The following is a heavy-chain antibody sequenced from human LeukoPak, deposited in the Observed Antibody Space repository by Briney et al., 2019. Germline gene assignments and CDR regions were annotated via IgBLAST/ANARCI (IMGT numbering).Heavy chain of an antibody. J-gene: IGHJ3*02. CDR3: ASFIYYYDSSGYSDAFDI. CDR2: IYYSGST. Sequence: SETLSLTCTVSGGSISSSSYYWGWIRQPPGKGLEWIGSIYYSGSTYYNPSLKSRVTISVDTSKNQFSLKLSSVTAADTAVYYCASFIYYYDSSGYSDAFDIWGQGTMVTVSS. D-gene: IGHD3-22*01. CDR1: GGSISSSSYY. V-gene: IGHV4-39*01.